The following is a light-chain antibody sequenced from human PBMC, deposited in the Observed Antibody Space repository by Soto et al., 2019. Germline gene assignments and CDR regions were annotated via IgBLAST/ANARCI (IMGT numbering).Light chain of an antibody. V-gene: IGLV1-47*01. CDR3: AAWDDSLSGWV. J-gene: IGLJ3*02. CDR2: RNN. Sequence: QAVVTQPPSASGIPGQRVTISCSGSSSNIGSNYVYWYQQLPGTAPKLLIYRNNQRPSGVPDRFSGSKSGTSASLAISGLRSEDEADYYCAAWDDSLSGWVFGGGTKLTVL. CDR1: SSNIGSNY.